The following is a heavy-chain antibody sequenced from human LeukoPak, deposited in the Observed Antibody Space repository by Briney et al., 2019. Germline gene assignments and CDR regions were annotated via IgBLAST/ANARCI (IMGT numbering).Heavy chain of an antibody. Sequence: RASLRLSCAASGFTFSGSAMHWVRQASGKGLEWVGRIRSIASRSPTAYAASVKGRFTISRDDSKNTAYLQMNSLKTEDTAVYYCTRGVTVTKEIDYWGQGTLVT. J-gene: IGHJ4*02. CDR3: TRGVTVTKEIDY. V-gene: IGHV3-73*01. CDR1: GFTFSGSA. D-gene: IGHD4-17*01. CDR2: IRSIASRSPT.